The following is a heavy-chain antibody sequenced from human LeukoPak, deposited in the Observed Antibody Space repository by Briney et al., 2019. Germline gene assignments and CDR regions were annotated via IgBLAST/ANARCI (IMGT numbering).Heavy chain of an antibody. CDR3: AREIVDNWNYGGAFDI. J-gene: IGHJ3*02. Sequence: PGGSLRLSCAASGFTFDDNAMHWVRQAPGKGLEWVAVISYDGSNKYYADSVKGRFTISRDNSKNTLYLQMNSLRAEDTAVYYCAREIVDNWNYGGAFDIWGQGTMVTVSS. V-gene: IGHV3-30-3*01. D-gene: IGHD1-1*01. CDR2: ISYDGSNK. CDR1: GFTFDDNA.